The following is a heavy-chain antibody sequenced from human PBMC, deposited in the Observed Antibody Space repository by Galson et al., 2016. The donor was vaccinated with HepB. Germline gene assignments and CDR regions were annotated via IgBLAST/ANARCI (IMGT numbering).Heavy chain of an antibody. CDR2: INPSGGST. V-gene: IGHV1-46*01. Sequence: QSGAEVKEPGASVRVSCKASGYSFTRYFMHWVRQAPGQGLEWMGIINPSGGSTNYAQKFQGGVTMTRDTSTSTFYIELNNLTSEATAVYYCARGSILVGGNYYFDHWGQGTLVTVAS. CDR1: GYSFTRYF. D-gene: IGHD4-23*01. J-gene: IGHJ4*02. CDR3: ARGSILVGGNYYFDH.